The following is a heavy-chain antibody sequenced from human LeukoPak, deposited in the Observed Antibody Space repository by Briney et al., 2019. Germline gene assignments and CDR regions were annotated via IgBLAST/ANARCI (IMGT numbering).Heavy chain of an antibody. J-gene: IGHJ4*02. Sequence: PGGSLRLSCAASGFTFSVYEMNWVRQAPGKGLEWVSYISNSGDTKYYADSVKGRFTISRDDARNSLYLQMTSLRGDDTAVYYCVRDCGFHTFDYWGQGTLVTVSS. CDR3: VRDCGFHTFDY. D-gene: IGHD2-21*01. V-gene: IGHV3-48*03. CDR2: ISNSGDTK. CDR1: GFTFSVYE.